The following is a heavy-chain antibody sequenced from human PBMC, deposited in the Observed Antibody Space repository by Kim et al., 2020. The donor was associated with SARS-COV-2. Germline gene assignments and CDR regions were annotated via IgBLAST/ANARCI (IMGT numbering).Heavy chain of an antibody. Sequence: SETLSLTCAVSGGSISSSNWWSWVRQPPGKGLEWIGEIYHSGSTSYNPSLKSRVTISVDKSKNQFSLKLSSVTAADTAVYYCARARFITIFGVVITGAFDYWGQGTLVTVSS. V-gene: IGHV4-4*02. CDR2: IYHSGST. J-gene: IGHJ4*02. CDR1: GGSISSSNW. CDR3: ARARFITIFGVVITGAFDY. D-gene: IGHD3-3*01.